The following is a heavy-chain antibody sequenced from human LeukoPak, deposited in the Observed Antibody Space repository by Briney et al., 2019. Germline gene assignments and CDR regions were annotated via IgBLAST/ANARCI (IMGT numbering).Heavy chain of an antibody. D-gene: IGHD6-13*01. CDR2: IKQDGSEK. V-gene: IGHV3-7*01. CDR3: ARDEGLALAAACPKGWFDP. J-gene: IGHJ5*02. Sequence: PGGSLRLSCAASGFTFSSYWMSWVRPAPGKGLEWVANIKQDGSEKYYVDSVKGRFTISRDNAQNSLYLQMNSLRAEDTAVYYCARDEGLALAAACPKGWFDPWGRGTLVTVSS. CDR1: GFTFSSYW.